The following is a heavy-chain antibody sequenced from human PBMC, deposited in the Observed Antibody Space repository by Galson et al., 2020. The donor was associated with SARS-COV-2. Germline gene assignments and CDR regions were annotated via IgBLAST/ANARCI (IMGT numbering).Heavy chain of an antibody. CDR1: GYMFRSYS. CDR2: ISGSSTTI. Sequence: GGSLRLSCVVSGYMFRSYSMTWVRQAPGKGLEWISYISGSSTTIYYADSVKGRFTISRDNVENSLFLQMNSLRDEDTAVYYCASGERFRYWGQGTLVTVSS. CDR3: ASGERFRY. J-gene: IGHJ4*02. V-gene: IGHV3-48*02. D-gene: IGHD2-21*01.